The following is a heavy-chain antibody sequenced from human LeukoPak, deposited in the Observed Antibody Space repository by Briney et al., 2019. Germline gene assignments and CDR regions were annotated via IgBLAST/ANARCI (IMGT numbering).Heavy chain of an antibody. D-gene: IGHD3-22*01. CDR3: ARTRSSGYSTFDY. Sequence: GGSLRLSCAASGFTFSSYWMSWVRQAPGKGLEWVANIKQDGSEKYYVDSVKGRFTISRDNTKNSLYLQMNGLRAEDTAVYYCARTRSSGYSTFDYWGQGILVTVSS. CDR1: GFTFSSYW. CDR2: IKQDGSEK. V-gene: IGHV3-7*01. J-gene: IGHJ4*02.